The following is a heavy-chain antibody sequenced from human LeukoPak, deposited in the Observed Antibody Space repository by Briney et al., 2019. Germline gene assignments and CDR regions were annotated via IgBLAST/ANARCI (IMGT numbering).Heavy chain of an antibody. V-gene: IGHV4-4*07. CDR2: IYTSGST. J-gene: IGHJ3*02. CDR1: GGPISSYY. D-gene: IGHD4-17*01. Sequence: SETLSLTCTVSGGPISSYYWSWIRQPAGKGREWIGRIYTSGSTNYNPSLKSRVTMSVDTSKDQFSLKLSSVTAADTAVYYCARDYGDYGDAFDIWGQGTMVTVSS. CDR3: ARDYGDYGDAFDI.